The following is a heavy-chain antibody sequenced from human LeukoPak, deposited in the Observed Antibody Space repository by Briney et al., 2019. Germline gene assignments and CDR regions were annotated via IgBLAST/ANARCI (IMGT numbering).Heavy chain of an antibody. J-gene: IGHJ4*02. D-gene: IGHD2-21*02. CDR1: YYAISRGHY. V-gene: IGHV4-38-2*02. CDR3: ASSYCGGDCYGLDYFDY. Sequence: PSEILSLICTVSYYAISRGHYWGWARQPPGKGLEWITSIYRDGDATYNPSLKSRVSSSVDTSKNQFSLKLSSVTAADTAVYYCASSYCGGDCYGLDYFDYWGQGTLVTVSS. CDR2: IYRDGDA.